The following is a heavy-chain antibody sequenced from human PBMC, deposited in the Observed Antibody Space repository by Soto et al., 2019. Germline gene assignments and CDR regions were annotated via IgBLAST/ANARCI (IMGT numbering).Heavy chain of an antibody. CDR2: IKKDGSEK. Sequence: GGSLRLSCAASGFTFSSYAMNWVRQAPGKGLEWVANIKKDGSEKNYVDSVKGRFTISRDNAKNSLYLQMNSLRAEDTAVYYCARSDGRYWGQGTLVTV. CDR3: ARSDGRY. V-gene: IGHV3-7*05. CDR1: GFTFSSYA. J-gene: IGHJ4*02.